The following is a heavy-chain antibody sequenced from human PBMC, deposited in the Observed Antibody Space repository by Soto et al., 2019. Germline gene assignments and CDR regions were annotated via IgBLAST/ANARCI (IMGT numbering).Heavy chain of an antibody. V-gene: IGHV3-23*01. CDR1: GFPFSSFA. J-gene: IGHJ4*02. Sequence: GGSLRLSCAASGFPFSSFAMSWVRQAPGRGLEWVSTISGSGGTTYYSDSVKGRFTISRDNSKDTLYLQVNSLRAEDTALYYCAKGWTTVTTRGVLNYWGQGTLVTVSS. D-gene: IGHD4-17*01. CDR2: ISGSGGTT. CDR3: AKGWTTVTTRGVLNY.